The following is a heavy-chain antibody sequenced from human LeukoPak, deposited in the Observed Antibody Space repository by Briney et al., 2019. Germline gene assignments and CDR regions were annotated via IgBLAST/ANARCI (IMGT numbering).Heavy chain of an antibody. CDR3: ARVYYDILTGFDY. J-gene: IGHJ4*02. V-gene: IGHV4-39*07. CDR2: IYYSGST. CDR1: GGSISSSSYY. D-gene: IGHD3-9*01. Sequence: SETLSLTCTVSGGSISSSSYYWGWIRQPPGKGLEWIGSIYYSGSTYYNPSLKSRVTISVDTSKNQFSLKLSSVTAADTAVYYCARVYYDILTGFDYWGQGTLVTVSS.